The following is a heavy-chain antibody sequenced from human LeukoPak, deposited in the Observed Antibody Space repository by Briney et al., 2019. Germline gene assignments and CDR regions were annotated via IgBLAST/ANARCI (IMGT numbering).Heavy chain of an antibody. CDR2: INPNSGGT. Sequence: ASVKVSCKASGYTFTGYYMHWVRQAPGQGLEWMGWINPNSGGTNYAQKFQGRVTMTRDTSISTAYMELSRLRSDDTAVYYCARNRGAAAGNYYYYYGMDVWGQGTTVTVSS. CDR3: ARNRGAAAGNYYYYYGMDV. D-gene: IGHD6-13*01. J-gene: IGHJ6*02. CDR1: GYTFTGYY. V-gene: IGHV1-2*02.